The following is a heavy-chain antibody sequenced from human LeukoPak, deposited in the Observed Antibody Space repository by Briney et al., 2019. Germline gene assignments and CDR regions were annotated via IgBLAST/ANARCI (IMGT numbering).Heavy chain of an antibody. CDR2: IIPIFGTA. CDR1: GGTFSSYA. V-gene: IGHV1-69*13. D-gene: IGHD6-13*01. J-gene: IGHJ1*01. Sequence: GASVKVSCKASGGTFSSYAISWVRQAPGQGLEWMGGIIPIFGTANYAQKFQGRVTITADESTSTAYMELSSLRSEDTAVYYCARDWEYSSSWSVYFQHWGQGTLVTVSS. CDR3: ARDWEYSSSWSVYFQH.